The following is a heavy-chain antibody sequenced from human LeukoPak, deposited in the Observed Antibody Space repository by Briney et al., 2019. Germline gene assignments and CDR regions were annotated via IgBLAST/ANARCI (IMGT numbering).Heavy chain of an antibody. CDR1: GFTFSSYA. CDR3: AKDNSSGDLDY. V-gene: IGHV3-9*01. J-gene: IGHJ4*02. D-gene: IGHD3-22*01. CDR2: ISWNSGSI. Sequence: GGSLRLSCAASGFTFSSYAMSWVRQAPGKGLEWVSGISWNSGSIGYADSVKGRFTISRDNAKNSLYLQMNSLRAEDTALYYCAKDNSSGDLDYWGQGTLVTVSS.